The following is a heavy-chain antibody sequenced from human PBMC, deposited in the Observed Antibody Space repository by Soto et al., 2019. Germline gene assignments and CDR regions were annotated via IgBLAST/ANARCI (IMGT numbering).Heavy chain of an antibody. J-gene: IGHJ6*03. CDR1: GFTFGDYA. Sequence: GGSLRLSCTASGFTFGDYAMSWFRQAPGKGLEWVGFIRSKAYGWQTEYAASVKGRFTISRDDSKSISYLQMNSLKTEDTAGYYCTRDSTSFVSYYYYYMDVWGKGTTVTVSS. CDR3: TRDSTSFVSYYYYYMDV. V-gene: IGHV3-49*03. CDR2: IRSKAYGWQT. D-gene: IGHD3-3*01.